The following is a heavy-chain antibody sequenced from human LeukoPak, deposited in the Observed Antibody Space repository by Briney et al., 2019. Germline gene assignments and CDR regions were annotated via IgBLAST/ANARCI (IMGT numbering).Heavy chain of an antibody. CDR3: ARVPADDIYSYYYYGMDV. CDR2: IYHSGST. CDR1: GGSISSNNW. Sequence: SETLSLTCAVSGGSISSNNWWSWVRRPPGKGLEWIGEIYHSGSTNYNPSLKSRVTISIDKSKNQFSLKVSSVTAADTAVYYCARVPADDIYSYYYYGMDVWGQGTTVTVSS. V-gene: IGHV4-4*02. J-gene: IGHJ6*02. D-gene: IGHD2-2*01.